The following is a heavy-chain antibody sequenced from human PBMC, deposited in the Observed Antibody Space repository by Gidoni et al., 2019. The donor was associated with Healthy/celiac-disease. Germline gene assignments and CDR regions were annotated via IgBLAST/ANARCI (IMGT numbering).Heavy chain of an antibody. CDR3: ATVIDFWSGYYGYYFDY. CDR2: ISGSGGST. D-gene: IGHD3-3*01. CDR1: GFTFSSYA. V-gene: IGHV3-23*01. J-gene: IGHJ4*02. Sequence: EVQLLESGGGLVQPGGFLRLSCAASGFTFSSYAMSWVRQAPGKGLEWVSAISGSGGSTYYADSVKGRFTISRDNSKNTLYLQMNSLRAEDTAVYYCATVIDFWSGYYGYYFDYWGQGTLVTVSS.